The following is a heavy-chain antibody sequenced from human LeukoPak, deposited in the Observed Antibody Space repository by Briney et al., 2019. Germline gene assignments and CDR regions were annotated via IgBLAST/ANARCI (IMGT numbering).Heavy chain of an antibody. CDR1: GGSISSSGHY. D-gene: IGHD1-26*01. V-gene: IGHV4-39*01. J-gene: IGHJ4*02. CDR2: IYYSGST. CDR3: ARHDGGATIDY. Sequence: SETLSLTCSVSGGSISSSGHYWGWIRQPPGKGLEWIGSIYYSGSTYYNPSLKSRVTISVDTSKNQFSLKLSSVTAADTAVYYCARHDGGATIDYWGQGTLVTVSS.